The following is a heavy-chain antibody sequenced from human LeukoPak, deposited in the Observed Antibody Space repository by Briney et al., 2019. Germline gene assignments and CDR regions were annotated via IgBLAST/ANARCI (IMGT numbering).Heavy chain of an antibody. Sequence: AAVKVSCKISGYTASESYIHWLRQAPGKGLEWMGGFDPESGKTLYAQKLQGRVRMTEGTSADTGYMELSSLRSEDTAVYYCTIRKGDPMRGHWFDPWGQGTLVTVPS. V-gene: IGHV1-24*01. D-gene: IGHD2-21*02. J-gene: IGHJ5*02. CDR2: FDPESGKT. CDR3: TIRKGDPMRGHWFDP. CDR1: GYTASESY.